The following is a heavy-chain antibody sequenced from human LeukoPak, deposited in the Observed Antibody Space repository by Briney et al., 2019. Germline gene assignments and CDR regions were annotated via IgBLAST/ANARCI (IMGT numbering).Heavy chain of an antibody. J-gene: IGHJ5*02. CDR3: AREGWFGGANWFAG. CDR2: IQKDGSEK. Sequence: PGGSLSLSCAASGFCFSSDRMSWVRLAPGKGLELVSNIQKDGSEKYYADSLKGRFTSSRDNATNSLYLEMNRLRPENTAGYYCAREGWFGGANWFAGWGQGTLVTVSS. CDR1: GFCFSSDR. D-gene: IGHD3-10*01. V-gene: IGHV3-7*01.